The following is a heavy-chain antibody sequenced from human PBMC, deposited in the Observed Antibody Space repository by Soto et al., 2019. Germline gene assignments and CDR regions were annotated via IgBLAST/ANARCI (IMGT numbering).Heavy chain of an antibody. J-gene: IGHJ4*02. Sequence: SQTLSLTCAISGDSVSSKSAAWHWIRQSPSRGLEWLGRTYYRSKWSSNYAVSVKSRITINPDTSKNQFSLQLRSVTPDDTAMYYCARTVDYLVDYYGQGTQFTVSP. CDR2: TYYRSKWSS. V-gene: IGHV6-1*01. CDR1: GDSVSSKSAA. D-gene: IGHD5-12*01. CDR3: ARTVDYLVDY.